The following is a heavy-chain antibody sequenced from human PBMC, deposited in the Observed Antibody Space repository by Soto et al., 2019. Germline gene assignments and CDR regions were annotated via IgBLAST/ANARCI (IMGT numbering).Heavy chain of an antibody. CDR2: ISSSSSTI. D-gene: IGHD2-15*01. J-gene: IGHJ6*02. V-gene: IGHV3-48*02. CDR1: GFTFSSYS. Sequence: PGGSLRLSXAASGFTFSSYSMNWVRQAPGKGLEWVSYISSSSSTIYYADSVKGRFTISRDNAKNSLYLQMNSLRDEDTAVYYCASFFNGYCSGGSCYSPFYYYYGMDVWGQGTTVTVSS. CDR3: ASFFNGYCSGGSCYSPFYYYYGMDV.